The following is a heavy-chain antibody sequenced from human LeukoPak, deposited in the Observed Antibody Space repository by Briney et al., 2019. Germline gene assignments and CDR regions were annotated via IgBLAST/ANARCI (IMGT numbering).Heavy chain of an antibody. D-gene: IGHD6-13*01. J-gene: IGHJ6*03. CDR3: ARDAAAVTPRFLTAESYYMDV. CDR1: GFTFSSYE. CDR2: ISSSGRTI. V-gene: IGHV3-48*03. Sequence: GGSLRLSCAASGFTFSSYEMSWVRQAPGKGLEWVSYISSSGRTIYYADSVKGRFTISTDNAKNSLYLQMNSLRAEDTAVYYCARDAAAVTPRFLTAESYYMDVWGKGTTVTVSS.